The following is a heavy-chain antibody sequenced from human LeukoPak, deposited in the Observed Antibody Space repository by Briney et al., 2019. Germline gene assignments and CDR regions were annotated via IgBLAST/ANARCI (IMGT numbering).Heavy chain of an antibody. V-gene: IGHV4-61*02. D-gene: IGHD3-22*01. J-gene: IGHJ4*02. CDR2: IYPSGST. Sequence: SETLSLTCSVSGDSISSGSFYWSWIRQPAGRGLEWIGRIYPSGSTNYNPSLKSRVTISVDTSKNQFSLKLSSVTAADTAVYYCARQNRWTVYDSSGYFLWRYYFDYWGQGTLVTVS. CDR1: GDSISSGSFY. CDR3: ARQNRWTVYDSSGYFLWRYYFDY.